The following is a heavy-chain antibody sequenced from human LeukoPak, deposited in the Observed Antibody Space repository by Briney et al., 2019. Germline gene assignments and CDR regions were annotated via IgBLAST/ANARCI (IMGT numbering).Heavy chain of an antibody. CDR2: VTNSGDTT. CDR3: AKFLGVSVWYGIIDP. J-gene: IGHJ5*02. CDR1: GFIFTNHA. V-gene: IGHV3-23*01. Sequence: PGKSLRLSCAASGFIFTNHAMSWVRQAPGKGLEWVSTVTNSGDTTYYADSVKGRFTISRDNSKNTLYLQMNNLRAEDTAVYYCAKFLGVSVWYGIIDPWGQGTLVTVSS. D-gene: IGHD3-10*01.